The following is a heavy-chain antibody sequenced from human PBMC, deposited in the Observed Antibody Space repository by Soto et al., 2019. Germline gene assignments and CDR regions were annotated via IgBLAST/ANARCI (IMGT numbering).Heavy chain of an antibody. D-gene: IGHD3-9*01. J-gene: IGHJ4*02. V-gene: IGHV1-2*04. CDR3: ARGDHIDYDILTGSQGFDY. Sequence: GASVKVSCKASGYTFTGYYMHWVRQAPGQGLEWMGRINPNSGGTNYAQKFQGWVTMTRDTSISTAYMELSRLRSDDTAVYYCARGDHIDYDILTGSQGFDYWGQGTLVTVSS. CDR2: INPNSGGT. CDR1: GYTFTGYY.